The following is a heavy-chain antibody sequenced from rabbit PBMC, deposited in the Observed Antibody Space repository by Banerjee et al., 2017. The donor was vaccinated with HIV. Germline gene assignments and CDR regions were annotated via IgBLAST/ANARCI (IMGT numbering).Heavy chain of an antibody. CDR1: GFTISSSYF. D-gene: IGHD6-1*01. J-gene: IGHJ6*01. CDR2: IYAGSSGGT. V-gene: IGHV1S45*01. Sequence: QEQLVESGGGLVQPEGSLALTCKASGFTISSSYFMCWVRQAPGKGLELIACIYAGSSGGTDYASWAKGRFTISKTSSTTVTLQVTSLTAADTATYFCARAPGNAYQDLWGPGTLVTVS. CDR3: ARAPGNAYQDL.